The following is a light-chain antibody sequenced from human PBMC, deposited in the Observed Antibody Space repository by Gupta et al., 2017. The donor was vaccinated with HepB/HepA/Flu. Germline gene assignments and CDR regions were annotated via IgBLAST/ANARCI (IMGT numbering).Light chain of an antibody. Sequence: QSVLTQPPSASDIPGQRVTISCSGSSSNIGSNTVNWYQQLPGTAPKLLIYINNQRPSGVPARFSGSKSGTSASLAISGLQAEDEADYYCSSWDDSRNGIIFGGGTKVTVL. CDR2: INN. CDR1: SSNIGSNT. J-gene: IGLJ2*01. CDR3: SSWDDSRNGII. V-gene: IGLV1-44*01.